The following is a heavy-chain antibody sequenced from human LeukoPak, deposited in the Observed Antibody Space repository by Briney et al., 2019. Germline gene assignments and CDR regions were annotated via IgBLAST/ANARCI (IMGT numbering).Heavy chain of an antibody. J-gene: IGHJ6*01. CDR2: ISAYNGNT. D-gene: IGHD6-19*01. Sequence: ASVKVSCKASGYTFTSDGISWVRQAPGQGREWMGWISAYNGNTNYAQKLQGRVTMTTDTSTSTAYMELRSLRSDDTAVYYCARVFAVAGSWDYYGMDVWGQGTTVTVSS. CDR3: ARVFAVAGSWDYYGMDV. V-gene: IGHV1-18*01. CDR1: GYTFTSDG.